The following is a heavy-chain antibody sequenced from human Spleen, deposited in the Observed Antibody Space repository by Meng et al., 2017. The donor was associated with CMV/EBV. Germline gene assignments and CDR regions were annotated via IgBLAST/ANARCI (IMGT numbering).Heavy chain of an antibody. CDR1: GFTFDDYA. CDR3: ARDPSTYYYGMDV. CDR2: ISWNSGSI. V-gene: IGHV3-9*01. J-gene: IGHJ6*02. Sequence: SLKISCAASGFTFDDYAMHWVRQAPGKGLEWVSGISWNSGSIGYADSVKGRFTISRDNAKNSLYLQMNSLRAEDTAVYYCARDPSTYYYGMDVWGQGTTVTVSS. D-gene: IGHD2-2*01.